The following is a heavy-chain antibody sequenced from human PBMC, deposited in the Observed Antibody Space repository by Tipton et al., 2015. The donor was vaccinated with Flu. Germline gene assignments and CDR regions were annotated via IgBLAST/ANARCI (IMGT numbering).Heavy chain of an antibody. CDR1: GDYIDSRHF. D-gene: IGHD6-6*01. Sequence: TLSLTCSVSGDYIDSRHFWGWIRQPPGQGLEWIGNIHRSGSAYYNSSLQRRFTMSVDTSKNQFSLRLTSVTAADTAVFYCARHQSSSLLPFDYWDQGTLVTVSS. J-gene: IGHJ4*02. CDR3: ARHQSSSLLPFDY. V-gene: IGHV4-38-2*01. CDR2: IHRSGSA.